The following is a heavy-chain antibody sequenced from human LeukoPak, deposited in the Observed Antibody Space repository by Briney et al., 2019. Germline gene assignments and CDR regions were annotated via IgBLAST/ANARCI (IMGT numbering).Heavy chain of an antibody. CDR2: ISWNSGSI. CDR1: GFTFDDYA. D-gene: IGHD1-26*01. Sequence: GRSLRLSCAASGFTFDDYAMHWVRQAPGKGLEWVSGISWNSGSIGYADSVKGRFTISRDNAKNSLYLQMNSLRAEDMALYYCAKASSGSYYDYFDYWGQGTLVTVSS. J-gene: IGHJ4*02. CDR3: AKASSGSYYDYFDY. V-gene: IGHV3-9*03.